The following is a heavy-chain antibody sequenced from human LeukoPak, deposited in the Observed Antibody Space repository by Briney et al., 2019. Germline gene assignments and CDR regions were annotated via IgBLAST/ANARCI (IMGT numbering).Heavy chain of an antibody. D-gene: IGHD5-24*01. CDR1: GGTFSSYT. CDR3: ARLEIEMATIKPDFDY. CDR2: IIPILGIA. Sequence: SVKVSCKASGGTFSSYTISWVRQAPGQGLEWMGRIIPILGIANYAQKFQGRVTITADKSTSTAYMELSSLRSEDTAVYYCARLEIEMATIKPDFDYWGREPWSPSPQ. V-gene: IGHV1-69*02. J-gene: IGHJ4*02.